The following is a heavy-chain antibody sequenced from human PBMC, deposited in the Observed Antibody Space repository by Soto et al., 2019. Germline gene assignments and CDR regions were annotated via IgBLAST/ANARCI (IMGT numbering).Heavy chain of an antibody. CDR1: GYTFTGYY. J-gene: IGHJ3*02. V-gene: IGHV1-2*02. Sequence: ASVKVSCKASGYTFTGYYMHWVRQAPGQGLEWMGWINPNSGGTNYAQKFQGRVTMTRDTSISTAYMELSRLRSDDTAVYYCARGEPPYYYDSRGADDAFGIWGQGTMVTVSS. CDR2: INPNSGGT. CDR3: ARGEPPYYYDSRGADDAFGI. D-gene: IGHD3-22*01.